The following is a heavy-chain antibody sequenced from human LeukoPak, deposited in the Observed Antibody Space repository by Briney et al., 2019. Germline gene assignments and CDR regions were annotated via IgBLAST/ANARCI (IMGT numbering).Heavy chain of an antibody. CDR1: GFTFSSYG. V-gene: IGHV3-30*02. CDR2: IRNDGSNK. J-gene: IGHJ4*02. Sequence: PGVLLRLYCTASGFTFSSYGMHWVRQAPVTGLELVAVIRNDGSNKYYADYGKGRFTISRDNSKNTLYLHMNTLISKDTSVYCCANKGTDHWGQGTLVTVSS. CDR3: ANKGTDH.